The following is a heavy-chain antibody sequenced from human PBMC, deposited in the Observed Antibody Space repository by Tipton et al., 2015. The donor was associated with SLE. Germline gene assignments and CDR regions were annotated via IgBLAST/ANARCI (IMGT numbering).Heavy chain of an antibody. CDR1: GEALGIYY. CDR3: ARTPRYYDMLTSYYMPPDY. J-gene: IGHJ4*02. V-gene: IGHV4-59*01. D-gene: IGHD3-9*01. Sequence: GEALGIYYWSWIRQPPGKGLEWIGHVHYSGRTKYNPSLLSRVTISIDTSKNQFSLNLNSVTAADTAVYYCARTPRYYDMLTSYYMPPDYWGQGTRVTVSS. CDR2: VHYSGRT.